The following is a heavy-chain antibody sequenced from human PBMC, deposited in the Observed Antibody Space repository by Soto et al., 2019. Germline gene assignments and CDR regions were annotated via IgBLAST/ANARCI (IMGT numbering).Heavy chain of an antibody. D-gene: IGHD3-9*01. CDR2: IHDGGTT. Sequence: QVKLQESGPGLVKPSGTLSLTCAVSGGSINSNRWWTWVRQAPGKGLEWIGEIHDGGTTNYNLSLKSRVTLSIDESKNQFSLDMKSVSAADTAVYYCAGQWAAGYGAFDPWGQGIWVTVSS. V-gene: IGHV4-4*02. CDR1: GGSINSNRW. J-gene: IGHJ5*02. CDR3: AGQWAAGYGAFDP.